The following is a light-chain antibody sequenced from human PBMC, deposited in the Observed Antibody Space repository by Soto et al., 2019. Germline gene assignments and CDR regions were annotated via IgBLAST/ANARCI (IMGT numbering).Light chain of an antibody. V-gene: IGLV2-14*01. CDR2: KVS. J-gene: IGLJ3*02. Sequence: QSALTQPASVSGSPGQSITISCTGTSSDVGDGDFVSWYQRRPGKAPKLMIYKVSNRPSGVSNRFSGSKSGNTASLTISGLQAEDEADYYCCSYTRSYTWVFGGGTKLTVL. CDR3: CSYTRSYTWV. CDR1: SSDVGDGDF.